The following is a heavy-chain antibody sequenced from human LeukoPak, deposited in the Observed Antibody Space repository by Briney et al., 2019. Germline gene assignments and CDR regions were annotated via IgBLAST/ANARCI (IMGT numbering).Heavy chain of an antibody. D-gene: IGHD3-9*01. V-gene: IGHV4-30-4*01. Sequence: SETLSLTCTVSGGSISSGDYYWSWIRQPPGKGLEWIGYIYYSGSTYYNPSLKSRVTISVDTSKNQFSLKLSSVTAAGTAVYYCARGEDILTGYYNVGDAFDIWGQGTMVTVSS. CDR1: GGSISSGDYY. CDR3: ARGEDILTGYYNVGDAFDI. CDR2: IYYSGST. J-gene: IGHJ3*02.